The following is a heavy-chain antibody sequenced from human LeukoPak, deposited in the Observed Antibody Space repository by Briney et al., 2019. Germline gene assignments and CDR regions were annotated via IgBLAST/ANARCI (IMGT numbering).Heavy chain of an antibody. Sequence: ASVKVSCKASGYTFTSYGISWVRQAPGQGLEWMGWINPFNGNTNDAERFQGRVIMTTDTSTRTAYMELRSLRSDDTAVYYCARDYTSAEWLGFAFDVWGQETMISVSS. CDR3: ARDYTSAEWLGFAFDV. D-gene: IGHD6-19*01. CDR2: INPFNGNT. CDR1: GYTFTSYG. J-gene: IGHJ3*01. V-gene: IGHV1-18*01.